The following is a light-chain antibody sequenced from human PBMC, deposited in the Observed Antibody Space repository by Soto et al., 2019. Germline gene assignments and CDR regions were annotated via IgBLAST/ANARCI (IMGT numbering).Light chain of an antibody. CDR1: SSDVGSYNL. CDR3: VSYTTSASYV. Sequence: QSVLTQPASVSGSPGQSITISCTGTSSDVGSYNLVSWYLQYPGKAPKLMIFEGSKRPSGVSHRFSGSKSGNTASLTISGLQAEDEADYYCVSYTTSASYVFGTGTKVTVL. CDR2: EGS. V-gene: IGLV2-14*02. J-gene: IGLJ1*01.